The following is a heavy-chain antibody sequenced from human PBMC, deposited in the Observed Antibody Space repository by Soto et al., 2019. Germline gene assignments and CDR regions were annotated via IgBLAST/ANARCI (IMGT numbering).Heavy chain of an antibody. CDR3: VMVDNYVTPTPQDV. Sequence: QVQLVQSGDEVKKPGASVKVSCKASGYIFVNYGIAWVRQAPGQGLEWMGWISPYTVNTHSATKVQGRLTITTDTSTSTAYMDLGSLTSDDTAVYYCVMVDNYVTPTPQDVWGQGTTVTVSS. CDR2: ISPYTVNT. V-gene: IGHV1-18*01. J-gene: IGHJ6*02. CDR1: GYIFVNYG. D-gene: IGHD3-16*01.